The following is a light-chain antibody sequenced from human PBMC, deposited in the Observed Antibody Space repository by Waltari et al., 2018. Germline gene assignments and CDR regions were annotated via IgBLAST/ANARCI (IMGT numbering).Light chain of an antibody. CDR1: QSVANY. V-gene: IGKV3-11*01. CDR3: QQRNKWPVT. CDR2: DVS. Sequence: DIVLTQSPATLSLSPGERATLSCRASQSVANYLAWYQQKPGQAPRLLIYDVSNTATDIPARFSGSGFATDFTLTISDLKPEDIAVYYCQQRNKWPVTFGGGTKVEIK. J-gene: IGKJ4*01.